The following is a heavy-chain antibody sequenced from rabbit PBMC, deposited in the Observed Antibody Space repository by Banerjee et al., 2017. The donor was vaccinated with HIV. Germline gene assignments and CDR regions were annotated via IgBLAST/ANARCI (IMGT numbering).Heavy chain of an antibody. CDR2: IDAGSGGST. V-gene: IGHV1S45*01. CDR3: ATSENVFNL. J-gene: IGHJ4*01. CDR1: GFSFSSSYW. Sequence: QQQLEESGGGLVKPGASLTLTCTASGFSFSSSYWICWVRQVPGKGLEWIGCIDAGSGGSTYYASWAKGRFTISKASSTTLTLQMTSLTAADTATYFCATSENVFNLWGPGTLVTVS.